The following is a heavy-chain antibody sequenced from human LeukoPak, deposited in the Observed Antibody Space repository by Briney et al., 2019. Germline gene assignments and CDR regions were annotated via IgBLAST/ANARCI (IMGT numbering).Heavy chain of an antibody. CDR3: ARDAYRATTRAFDI. V-gene: IGHV4-39*02. CDR2: IYYSGST. Sequence: SETLSLTCTVSGGSISSSSYYWGWIRQPPGKGLEWIGSIYYSGSTYYNPSLKSRVTISVDTSKNQFSLKLSSVTAADTAVYYCARDAYRATTRAFDIWGQGTMVTVSS. D-gene: IGHD1-26*01. J-gene: IGHJ3*02. CDR1: GGSISSSSYY.